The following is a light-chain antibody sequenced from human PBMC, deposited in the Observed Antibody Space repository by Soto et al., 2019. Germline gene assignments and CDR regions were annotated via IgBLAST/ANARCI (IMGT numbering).Light chain of an antibody. CDR3: GSWDSSLSAYV. J-gene: IGLJ1*01. V-gene: IGLV1-51*01. Sequence: QAVLTQPPSVSAAPGQKVTMSCSGSSSNIGGNSVSWYQQLPGTAPKLLIYDDNKRPSGIPDRFSGSKSGTSATLGITGFQTGDEADYYCGSWDSSLSAYVFGTGTKVTVI. CDR1: SSNIGGNS. CDR2: DDN.